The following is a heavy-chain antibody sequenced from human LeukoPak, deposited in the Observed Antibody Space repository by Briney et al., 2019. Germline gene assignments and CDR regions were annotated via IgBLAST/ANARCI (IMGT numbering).Heavy chain of an antibody. D-gene: IGHD4-17*01. CDR1: GYTFTGCY. CDR2: INPNSGGT. CDR3: ARALTTVTTEGD. V-gene: IGHV1-2*02. J-gene: IGHJ4*02. Sequence: GASVKVSCKASGYTFTGCYMHWVRQAPGQGLEWMGWINPNSGGTNYAQKFQGRVTMTRDTSISTAYMELSSLRSDDTAVYYCARALTTVTTEGDWGQGTLVTVSS.